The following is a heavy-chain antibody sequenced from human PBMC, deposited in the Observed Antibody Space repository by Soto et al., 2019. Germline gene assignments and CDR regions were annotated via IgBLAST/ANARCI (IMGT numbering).Heavy chain of an antibody. CDR1: GGTFSSYA. CDR2: IIPIFGTA. CDR3: ASLRGYDTLYYFDY. D-gene: IGHD5-12*01. Sequence: QVQLVQSGAEVKKPGSSVKVSCKASGGTFSSYAISWVRQAPGQGLEWMGGIIPIFGTANYAQKFQGRVTITADESTSTGYMELSRLRSEETAVYYCASLRGYDTLYYFDYWGQGTLVPVSS. J-gene: IGHJ4*02. V-gene: IGHV1-69*01.